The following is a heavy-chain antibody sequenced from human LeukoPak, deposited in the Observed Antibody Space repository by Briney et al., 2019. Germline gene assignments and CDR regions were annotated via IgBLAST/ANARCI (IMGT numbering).Heavy chain of an antibody. CDR1: GFAFSSYW. Sequence: PGGSLRLSCAASGFAFSSYWMSWLRQAPGKGLEWVANIKRDGSDTYYVDSVKGRFTISRDNAKNSLYLQLNSLRAEDTAVYYCARDANYYDSRGENYFNCWGQGTLVTVSS. CDR2: IKRDGSDT. D-gene: IGHD3-22*01. V-gene: IGHV3-7*01. CDR3: ARDANYYDSRGENYFNC. J-gene: IGHJ4*02.